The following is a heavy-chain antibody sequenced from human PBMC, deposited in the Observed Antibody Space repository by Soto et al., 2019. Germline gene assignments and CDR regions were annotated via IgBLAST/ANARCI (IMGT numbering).Heavy chain of an antibody. Sequence: GGSLRLSCAACGFTFSSSGMHWVRQAPGKGLEWVAVISYEGTNKYYADSVKGRFTISRDNSKNTLYLQMNSLRGEDTGVYYCAKEFHTWNYFDYWGQGTLVTVSS. V-gene: IGHV3-30*18. J-gene: IGHJ4*02. D-gene: IGHD1-20*01. CDR3: AKEFHTWNYFDY. CDR2: ISYEGTNK. CDR1: GFTFSSSG.